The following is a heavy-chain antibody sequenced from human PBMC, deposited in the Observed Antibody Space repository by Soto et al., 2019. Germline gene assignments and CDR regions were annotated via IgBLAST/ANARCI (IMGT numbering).Heavy chain of an antibody. D-gene: IGHD3-22*01. CDR3: ARDRYFYDSRGYYKTLDS. J-gene: IGHJ5*01. Sequence: SETLSLTCFISGGSFSNDYWTWIRQSPGKGLEWIGYIFHSGITDYNPSVKSRVTISIDKSRNLFSLNLTSVTAADTAVYYCARDRYFYDSRGYYKTLDSWGQGTLVTVSS. V-gene: IGHV4-59*01. CDR1: GGSFSNDY. CDR2: IFHSGIT.